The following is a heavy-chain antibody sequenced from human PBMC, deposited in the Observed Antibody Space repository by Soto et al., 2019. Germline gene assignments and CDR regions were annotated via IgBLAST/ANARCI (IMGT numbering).Heavy chain of an antibody. CDR2: ISKSDYT. CDR3: AREDSIIIPAVSDF. V-gene: IGHV3-21*01. CDR1: GFACNNYG. Sequence: GGSLRLSCTVSGFACNNYGINWVRQAPGKGLEWVSSISKSDYTYYSDSVKGRFAIPRDNAKSSVSLQMNTLRVEDTAVYYCAREDSIIIPAVSDFWGQGTLVTVSS. J-gene: IGHJ4*02. D-gene: IGHD2-2*01.